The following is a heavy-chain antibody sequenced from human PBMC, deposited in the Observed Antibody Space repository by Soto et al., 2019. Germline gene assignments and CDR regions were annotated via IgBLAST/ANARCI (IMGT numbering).Heavy chain of an antibody. Sequence: ASVKVSCKAAGYTFTSYDINWVRQATGQGLEWMGWMNPNSGNTGYAQKFQGRVTMTRNTSISTAYMELSSLRSEDTAVYYCARADAVGFCSGGSSYYDVFSIWTQRTMV. CDR2: MNPNSGNT. J-gene: IGHJ3*02. D-gene: IGHD2-15*01. V-gene: IGHV1-8*01. CDR1: GYTFTSYD. CDR3: ARADAVGFCSGGSSYYDVFSI.